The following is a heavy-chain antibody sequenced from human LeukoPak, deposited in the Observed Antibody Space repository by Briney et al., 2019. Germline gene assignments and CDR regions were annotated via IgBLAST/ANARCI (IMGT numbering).Heavy chain of an antibody. J-gene: IGHJ6*03. CDR3: ARDGSCTSCYNYYMDV. CDR1: GFTFGSYA. CDR2: ISTSGGSS. Sequence: PGGSLRLSCAASGFTFGSYAMSWVRQAPGKGLEWVSGISTSGGSSSYADSVKGRFTISRDNPRNTLYLQMNSLRAEGTAVYYCARDGSCTSCYNYYMDVWGKGTTVTVSS. D-gene: IGHD2-2*01. V-gene: IGHV3-23*01.